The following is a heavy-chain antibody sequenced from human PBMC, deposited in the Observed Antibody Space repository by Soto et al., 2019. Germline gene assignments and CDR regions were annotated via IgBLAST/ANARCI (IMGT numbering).Heavy chain of an antibody. V-gene: IGHV3-7*03. J-gene: IGHJ3*02. CDR3: TRGGDYGGRQDAFDI. CDR1: GFFFPTYW. D-gene: IGHD4-17*01. CDR2: INQDGSEK. Sequence: PVVSLRLSCAASGFFFPTYWMSWVRQAPGKGLEWVADINQDGSEKYHVDSVKGRFTISRDNPKNSLYLQMNSLRAEDTAIYYCTRGGDYGGRQDAFDIWGQGTMVTVSS.